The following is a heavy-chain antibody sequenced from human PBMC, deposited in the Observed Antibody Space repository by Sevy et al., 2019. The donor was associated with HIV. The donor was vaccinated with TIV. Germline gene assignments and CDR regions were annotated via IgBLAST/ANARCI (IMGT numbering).Heavy chain of an antibody. D-gene: IGHD3-22*01. J-gene: IGHJ4*02. CDR3: AKGPTYYYDSSGYYTLWPLYY. CDR2: ISGSGGST. V-gene: IGHV3-23*01. CDR1: GFTFSSYA. Sequence: GGSLRLSCAASGFTFSSYAMSWVRQAPGKGLEWVSAISGSGGSTYYADSVKGRFTISRDNSKNTLYLQMNSLRAEDTAVYYCAKGPTYYYDSSGYYTLWPLYYWGQETLVTVSS.